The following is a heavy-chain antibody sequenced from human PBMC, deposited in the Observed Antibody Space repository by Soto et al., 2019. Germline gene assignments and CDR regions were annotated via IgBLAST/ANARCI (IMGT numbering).Heavy chain of an antibody. CDR1: GYTFTSYG. V-gene: IGHV1-18*01. J-gene: IGHJ6*02. CDR3: AREGGPRALTMIDEIYYYGMDV. D-gene: IGHD3-22*01. Sequence: ASVKVSCKASGYTFTSYGISWVRQAPGQGLEWMGWISAYNGNTNYAQKLQGRVTMTTDTSTSTAYMELRSLRSDGTAVYYCAREGGPRALTMIDEIYYYGMDVWGQGTTVTVSS. CDR2: ISAYNGNT.